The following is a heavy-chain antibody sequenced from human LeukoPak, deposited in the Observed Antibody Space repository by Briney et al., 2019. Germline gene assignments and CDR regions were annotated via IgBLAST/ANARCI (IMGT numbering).Heavy chain of an antibody. CDR1: GGSISSGSYY. CDR2: IYTSGST. Sequence: KPSETLSLTCTVSGGSISSGSYYWSWIRQPAGKGLEWIGRIYTSGSTNYNPSLKSRVTISVDTSKNQFSLKLSSVTAADTAVYYCAREYYDFWSGSSQDNWFDPWGQGTLVTVSS. V-gene: IGHV4-61*02. J-gene: IGHJ5*02. CDR3: AREYYDFWSGSSQDNWFDP. D-gene: IGHD3-3*01.